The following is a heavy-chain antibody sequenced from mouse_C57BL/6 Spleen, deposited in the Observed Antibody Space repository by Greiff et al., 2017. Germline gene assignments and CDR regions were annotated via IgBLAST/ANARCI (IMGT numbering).Heavy chain of an antibody. Sequence: QVQLKQPGAELVKPGASVKLSCKASGYTFTSYWMHWVKQRPGQGLEWIGMIHPNSGSTNYNEKFKSKATLTVDKSSSTAYMQLSSLTSEDSAVYYCASPLTTVVAPDYWGQGTTLTVSS. V-gene: IGHV1-64*01. CDR1: GYTFTSYW. CDR2: IHPNSGST. D-gene: IGHD1-1*01. CDR3: ASPLTTVVAPDY. J-gene: IGHJ2*01.